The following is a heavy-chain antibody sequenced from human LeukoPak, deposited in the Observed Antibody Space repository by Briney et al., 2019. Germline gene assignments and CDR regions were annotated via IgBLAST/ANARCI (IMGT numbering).Heavy chain of an antibody. CDR3: AKPLQAGYGDYRVGFDY. CDR1: KFTFSNYG. V-gene: IGHV3-23*01. CDR2: ISGSGGST. D-gene: IGHD4-17*01. Sequence: QPGGSLRLSCTASKFTFSNYGMQWVRQAPGKGLEWVSAISGSGGSTYYADSVKGRFTISRDNSKNTLYLQMNSLRAEDTAVYYCAKPLQAGYGDYRVGFDYWGQGTLVTVSS. J-gene: IGHJ4*02.